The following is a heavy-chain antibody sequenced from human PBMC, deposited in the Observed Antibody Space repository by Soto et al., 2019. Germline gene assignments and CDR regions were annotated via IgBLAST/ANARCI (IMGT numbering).Heavy chain of an antibody. CDR3: AKPILHNNYYFYNGMDV. J-gene: IGHJ6*02. V-gene: IGHV3-30-3*01. CDR1: GFTFSSYA. D-gene: IGHD1-1*01. CDR2: ISYDGSNK. Sequence: PGGSLRLSCAASGFTFSSYAMHWVRQAPGKGLEWVAVISYDGSNKYYADSVKGRFTISRQNSKSTVYLQLNSLRTEDTAVYYCAKPILHNNYYFYNGMDVWGQGTTVTVSS.